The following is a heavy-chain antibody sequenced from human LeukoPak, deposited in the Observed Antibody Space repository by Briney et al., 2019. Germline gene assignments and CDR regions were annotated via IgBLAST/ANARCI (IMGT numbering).Heavy chain of an antibody. J-gene: IGHJ5*02. Sequence: SETLSLTCTVSGGSISRYYWSWIRQPPGKGLEWMGYIYYTGSTNYNPSLKSRVTVSVDTSKNQFSLKLTSVTAADTAVYYCARASGGYYNNWFDPWGQGTLVTVSS. D-gene: IGHD3-22*01. CDR2: IYYTGST. CDR3: ARASGGYYNNWFDP. CDR1: GGSISRYY. V-gene: IGHV4-59*01.